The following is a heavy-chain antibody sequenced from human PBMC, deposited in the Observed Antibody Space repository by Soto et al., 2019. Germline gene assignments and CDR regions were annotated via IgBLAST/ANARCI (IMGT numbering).Heavy chain of an antibody. Sequence: QVQLQESGPGLIKPSGTLSLTCAVSGGSISSSSWWSWVRQPPGKGLEWIGEIYHTGNTNYNPSLESGVPLSVDNPKILFPQTLNCGPPGETAVYYWARDSSAAPVNRRYSFPSWGRAPLFILPS. J-gene: IGHJ5*02. V-gene: IGHV4-4*02. CDR3: ARDSSAAPVNRRYSFPS. CDR2: IYHTGNT. D-gene: IGHD6-13*01. CDR1: GGSISSSSW.